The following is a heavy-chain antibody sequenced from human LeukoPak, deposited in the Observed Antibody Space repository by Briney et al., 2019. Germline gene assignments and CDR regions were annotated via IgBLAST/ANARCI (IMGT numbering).Heavy chain of an antibody. CDR3: ASTYPNYYYYGMDV. Sequence: GRSLRLSCAASGFTFSSYGMHWVRQAPGKGLEWVAVIWYDGSNKYYADSVKGRFTISRDNSKNTLYLQMNSLRAEDTAVYYCASTYPNYYYYGMDVWGQGTTVTVSS. CDR1: GFTFSSYG. V-gene: IGHV3-33*01. CDR2: IWYDGSNK. J-gene: IGHJ6*02. D-gene: IGHD2/OR15-2a*01.